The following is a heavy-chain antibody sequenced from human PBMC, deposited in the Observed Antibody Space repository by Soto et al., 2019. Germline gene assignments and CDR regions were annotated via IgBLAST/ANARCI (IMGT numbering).Heavy chain of an antibody. V-gene: IGHV1-8*01. CDR1: GYTFTSYD. CDR2: MNPNSGNT. Sequence: QVQLVQSGAEVKKPGASVKVSCKASGYTFTSYDINWVRQATGQGREWMGWMNPNSGNTGYAQKFQGRVTMTRNTSVSTAYMELSSLRSEDTAVYYCARGSYDILSGYYHYYFYMDVWGKGTTVTVSS. D-gene: IGHD3-9*01. J-gene: IGHJ6*03. CDR3: ARGSYDILSGYYHYYFYMDV.